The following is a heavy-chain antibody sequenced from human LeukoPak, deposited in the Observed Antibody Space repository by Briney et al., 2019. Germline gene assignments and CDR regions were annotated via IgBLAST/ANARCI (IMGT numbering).Heavy chain of an antibody. J-gene: IGHJ4*02. Sequence: ASVKVSCKTSGYTFTSYYIHWVRQAPGQGLEWMGWINPNSGGTNYAQKFQGWVTMTRDTSISTAYMELSRLRSDDTAVYYCARDGGDGYNYYFDYWGQGTLVTVSS. CDR2: INPNSGGT. D-gene: IGHD5-24*01. V-gene: IGHV1-2*04. CDR1: GYTFTSYY. CDR3: ARDGGDGYNYYFDY.